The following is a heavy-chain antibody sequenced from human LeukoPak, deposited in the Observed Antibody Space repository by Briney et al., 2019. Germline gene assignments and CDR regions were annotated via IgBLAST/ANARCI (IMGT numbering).Heavy chain of an antibody. Sequence: ASVKVSCKASGYTFTSYYMHWVRQAPGQGLEWMGIINPSGGSTSYAQKFQGRVTMTRDTSTSTVYMELSSPRSEDTAVYYCAREQQLVKTFHYWGQGTLVTVSS. J-gene: IGHJ4*02. CDR2: INPSGGST. V-gene: IGHV1-46*03. D-gene: IGHD6-13*01. CDR1: GYTFTSYY. CDR3: AREQQLVKTFHY.